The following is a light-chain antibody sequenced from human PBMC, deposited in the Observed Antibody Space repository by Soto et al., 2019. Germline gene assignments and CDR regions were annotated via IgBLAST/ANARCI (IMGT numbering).Light chain of an antibody. CDR1: SSDVGGYNY. Sequence: QSALTQPASVSGSPGQSITISCTGTSSDVGGYNYVSWYQQHPVKAPKLMIYDGSNRPSGVSNRFSGSKSGNTASLNISGLQAEDEADYYCSSYTSSSTLVVFGGGTKVTVL. CDR3: SSYTSSSTLVV. CDR2: DGS. J-gene: IGLJ2*01. V-gene: IGLV2-14*01.